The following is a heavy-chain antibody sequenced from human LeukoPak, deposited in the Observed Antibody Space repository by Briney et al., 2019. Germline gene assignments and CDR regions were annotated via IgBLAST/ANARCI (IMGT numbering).Heavy chain of an antibody. CDR3: ARAAFGTSNFYYYYGIDV. D-gene: IGHD2-2*01. CDR2: MSCVGSNK. Sequence: GGALRHSCAASRFTLSIHTMHWVRQAPGRGLERGAVMSCVGSNKYYADSVKGRFTISRDNSKNTLYLQMKRLIAEDTAVYYCARAAFGTSNFYYYYGIDVWGQGTTVTVAS. J-gene: IGHJ6*02. V-gene: IGHV3-30*04. CDR1: RFTLSIHT.